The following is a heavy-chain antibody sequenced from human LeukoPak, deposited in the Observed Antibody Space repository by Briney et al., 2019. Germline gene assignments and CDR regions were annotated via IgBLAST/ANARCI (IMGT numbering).Heavy chain of an antibody. CDR2: ISGSGGST. CDR1: GFTFSSYA. Sequence: QPGGSLRLSCAASGFTFSSYAMSWVRQAPGKGLVWVSAISGSGGSTYYADSVKGRFTISRDNSKNTLYLQMNSLRAEDTAVYYCAKDLTYGSGSYYHDYWGQGTLVTVSS. D-gene: IGHD3-10*01. V-gene: IGHV3-23*01. CDR3: AKDLTYGSGSYYHDY. J-gene: IGHJ4*02.